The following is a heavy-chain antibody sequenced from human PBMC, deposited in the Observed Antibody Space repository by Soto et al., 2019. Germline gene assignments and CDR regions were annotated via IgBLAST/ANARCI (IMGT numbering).Heavy chain of an antibody. J-gene: IGHJ4*02. CDR2: MFYGGAT. CDR1: GDSISTSNYY. Sequence: PSETLSLTCSVSGDSISTSNYYWGWVRQPPGKRLEWIGGTMFYGGATYYNPALKSRVFISGDTSKNQFSLKVNSVTAADTAVYYCARHNYRDFDSWGQGTLVTVSS. V-gene: IGHV4-39*01. D-gene: IGHD4-4*01. CDR3: ARHNYRDFDS.